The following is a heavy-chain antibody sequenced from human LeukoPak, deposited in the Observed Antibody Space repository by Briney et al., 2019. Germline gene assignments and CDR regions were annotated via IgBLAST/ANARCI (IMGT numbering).Heavy chain of an antibody. V-gene: IGHV3-30*02. CDR3: ANACIAAALD. Sequence: PGGSLRLSCAASGFTFSSYGMHWDRQAPGKGLEWVAFIRYDGSNKYYADSVKGRFTISRDNSKNTLYLQMNSLRAEDTAVYYCANACIAAALDWGQGTLVTVSS. D-gene: IGHD6-13*01. CDR2: IRYDGSNK. J-gene: IGHJ4*02. CDR1: GFTFSSYG.